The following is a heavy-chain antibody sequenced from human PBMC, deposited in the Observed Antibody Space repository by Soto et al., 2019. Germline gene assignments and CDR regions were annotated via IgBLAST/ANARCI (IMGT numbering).Heavy chain of an antibody. D-gene: IGHD6-19*01. CDR3: ARVGAREQWLVFDY. J-gene: IGHJ4*02. CDR2: ISSSSSTI. Sequence: LRLSCAASGFTFSSYSMNWVRQAPGKGLEWVSYISSSSSTIYYADSVKGRFTISRDNAKNSLYLQMNSLRDEDTAVYYCARVGAREQWLVFDYWGQGTLVTVSS. CDR1: GFTFSSYS. V-gene: IGHV3-48*02.